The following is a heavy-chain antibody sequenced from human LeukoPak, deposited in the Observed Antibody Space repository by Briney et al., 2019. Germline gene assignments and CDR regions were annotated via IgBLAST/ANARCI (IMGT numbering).Heavy chain of an antibody. V-gene: IGHV3-9*02. J-gene: IGHJ4*02. Sequence: GGSLRLSCTASGFTSDDYAMHWVRQAPGKGLEWVSGVDWNSGSVDYADSVKGRFTISRDNAKNSLYLQMNSLRPEDTALYYCVKDRSSSWYSFDYWGQGILVTVSS. CDR3: VKDRSSSWYSFDY. D-gene: IGHD6-13*01. CDR1: GFTSDDYA. CDR2: VDWNSGSV.